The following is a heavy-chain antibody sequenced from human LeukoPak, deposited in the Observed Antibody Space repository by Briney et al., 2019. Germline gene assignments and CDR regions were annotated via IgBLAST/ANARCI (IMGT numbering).Heavy chain of an antibody. CDR3: ARHPELYFFDY. J-gene: IGHJ4*02. CDR1: GPSISSYY. V-gene: IGHV4-59*08. CDR2: ISYSGST. Sequence: PSETLSLTCTVSGPSISSYYWSWIRQLPGKGLEWIGYISYSGSTNYNPSLKSRVTISADTSKNQVSLTLSSVTAADTAVYYCARHPELYFFDYWGQGTLVTVSS. D-gene: IGHD3-10*01.